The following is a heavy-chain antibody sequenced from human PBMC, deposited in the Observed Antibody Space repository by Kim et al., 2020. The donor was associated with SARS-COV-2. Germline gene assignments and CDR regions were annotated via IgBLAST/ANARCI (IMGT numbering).Heavy chain of an antibody. J-gene: IGHJ5*02. CDR3: ARMLSGMWWFDP. CDR1: GFFFGVYE. V-gene: IGHV3-48*03. D-gene: IGHD1-1*01. CDR2: ISGSGSVI. Sequence: GGSLRLSCTASGFFFGVYEMNWLRQAPGKGLEWISYISGSGSVIYYADSVKGRFTVSRDNTRDSLFLQMDSLRAEDTGLYYCARMLSGMWWFDPWGQGTL.